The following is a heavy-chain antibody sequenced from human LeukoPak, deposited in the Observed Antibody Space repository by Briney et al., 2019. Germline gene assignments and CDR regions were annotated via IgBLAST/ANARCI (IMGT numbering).Heavy chain of an antibody. CDR2: INPNSGGT. CDR1: GYTFTGYY. D-gene: IGHD2-15*01. CDR3: AREYCRGGSCYWFDY. V-gene: IGHV1-2*02. J-gene: IGHJ4*02. Sequence: ASVKVSCKASGYTFTGYYMHWVRQAPGQGLEWMGWINPNSGGTNYAQKFQGRVTMTRDTSISTAYMELRSLRSDDTAVYYCAREYCRGGSCYWFDYWGQGTLVTVSS.